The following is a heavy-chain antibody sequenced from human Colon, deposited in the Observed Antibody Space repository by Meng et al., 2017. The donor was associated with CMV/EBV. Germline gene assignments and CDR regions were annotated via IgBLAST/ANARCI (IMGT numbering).Heavy chain of an antibody. CDR3: ARGRPNWSGVLDY. CDR2: ISGSTGYT. J-gene: IGHJ4*02. Sequence: VKLVQSGAEVKGPGASVLVSCRSSGYTFTSYGINWVRQAPGQGLEWMGWISGSTGYTNRAQKFQGRVTMTTDTSTSTAYLALTSLTSNDTAVYYCARGRPNWSGVLDYWGQGTLVTVSS. D-gene: IGHD1-1*01. V-gene: IGHV1-18*01. CDR1: GYTFTSYG.